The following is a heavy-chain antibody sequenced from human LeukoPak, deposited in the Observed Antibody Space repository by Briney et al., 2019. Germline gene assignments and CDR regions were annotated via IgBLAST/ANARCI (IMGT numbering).Heavy chain of an antibody. V-gene: IGHV4-30-2*01. Sequence: SETLSLTCTVSGGSISSGGYYWSWIRQPPGKGLEWIGYIYHSGSTYYNPSLKSRVTISVDRSKNQFSLKLSSVTAADTAVYYCARGFILWFGTYGMDVWGQGTTVTVSS. J-gene: IGHJ6*02. CDR2: IYHSGST. CDR3: ARGFILWFGTYGMDV. D-gene: IGHD3-10*01. CDR1: GGSISSGGYY.